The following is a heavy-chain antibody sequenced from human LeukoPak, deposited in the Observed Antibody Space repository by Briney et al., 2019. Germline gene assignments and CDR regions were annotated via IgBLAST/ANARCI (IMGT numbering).Heavy chain of an antibody. Sequence: GGSLRLSCAASGFIVSTKYMTWVRQAPGKGLEWVSVIYSGGGTYYADSVKGRFTISRDNSKNTLYLQMNSLRAEDTAVYYCASGGGYCSSTSCYVSDYWGQGTLVTVSS. D-gene: IGHD2-2*01. CDR3: ASGGGYCSSTSCYVSDY. J-gene: IGHJ4*02. CDR2: IYSGGGT. CDR1: GFIVSTKY. V-gene: IGHV3-53*05.